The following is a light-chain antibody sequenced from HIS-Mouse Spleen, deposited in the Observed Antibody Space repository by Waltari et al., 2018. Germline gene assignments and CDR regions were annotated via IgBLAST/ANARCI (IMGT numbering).Light chain of an antibody. V-gene: IGKV1-9*01. Sequence: DIQLTQSPSFLSASVGDRVTITCRASQGISSYLAWYQQTPGKSPKLLIYAASTLRSGIPSRFSGSGSGTEFTLTISSLQPEDFATYYCQQLNSYPRTFGQGTKVEIK. J-gene: IGKJ1*01. CDR2: AAS. CDR3: QQLNSYPRT. CDR1: QGISSY.